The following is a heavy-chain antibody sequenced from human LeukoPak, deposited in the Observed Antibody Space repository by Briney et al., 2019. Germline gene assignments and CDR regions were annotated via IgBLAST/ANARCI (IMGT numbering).Heavy chain of an antibody. Sequence: SETLSLTCTVSGGSIGSYYWHWIRQPPGKGLEWIGYIYFTGSTNYNPSLKSRVTISVDTSKNQFSLKLNSVTAADTALYYCARSTYRSSQWDYWGQGTLVTVFS. CDR2: IYFTGST. D-gene: IGHD6-13*01. V-gene: IGHV4-59*01. J-gene: IGHJ4*02. CDR3: ARSTYRSSQWDY. CDR1: GGSIGSYY.